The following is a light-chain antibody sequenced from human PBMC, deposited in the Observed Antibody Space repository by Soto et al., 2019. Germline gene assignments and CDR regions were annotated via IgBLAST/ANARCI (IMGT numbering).Light chain of an antibody. V-gene: IGKV3-11*01. Sequence: EIVLTQSPATLSLSPGESATLSCTTSQTIRGLLAWYQQRPGQAPRLLISDTSNRATGVPARFSGSGSGTDFTLTISSLEPADFGVYYCQQRHNWPITFGQGTRL. CDR1: QTIRGL. CDR2: DTS. CDR3: QQRHNWPIT. J-gene: IGKJ5*01.